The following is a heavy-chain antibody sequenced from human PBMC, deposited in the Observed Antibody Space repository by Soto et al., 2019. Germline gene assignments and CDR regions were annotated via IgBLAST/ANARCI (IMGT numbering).Heavy chain of an antibody. CDR3: ARDRRGIVGATPRLYYFDY. CDR1: GGTFSSYA. Sequence: QVQLVQSGAEVKKPGSSVKVSCKASGGTFSSYAISWVRQAPGQRLEWMGGIIPIFGTANYAQKFQGRVTITADEFTGTAYMGLSSLRSEETAVYYCARDRRGIVGATPRLYYFDYWGQGTLVTVSS. CDR2: IIPIFGTA. J-gene: IGHJ4*02. V-gene: IGHV1-69*12. D-gene: IGHD1-26*01.